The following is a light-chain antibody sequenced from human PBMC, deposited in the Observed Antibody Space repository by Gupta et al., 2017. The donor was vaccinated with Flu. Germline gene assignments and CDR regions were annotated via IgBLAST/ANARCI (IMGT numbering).Light chain of an antibody. CDR2: EVS. V-gene: IGLV2-18*02. Sequence: QSALTQPPSVSGSPGQSVTISCPGTGSDVGNYNRVSWYRQPPGTAPRLIIYEVSNRPSGVPDRFSGCKSGNTASLTISGLQGEDEDDYYCSSYTTSYTFVFGNGTKVTVL. CDR3: SSYTTSYTFV. J-gene: IGLJ1*01. CDR1: GSDVGNYNR.